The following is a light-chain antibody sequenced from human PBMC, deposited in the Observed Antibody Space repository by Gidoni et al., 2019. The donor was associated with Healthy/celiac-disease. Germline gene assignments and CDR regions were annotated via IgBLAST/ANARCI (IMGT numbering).Light chain of an antibody. J-gene: IGKJ2*01. Sequence: DIQMTQSPSSLSASVGDRVTSTCRASQSISSYLNWYKQQPGKAPKLLIYAASSLQSWVPSRFSGSGSGTAFTLTISSLQPDDFATFYCQQSYSTPPAFGQGTKLEIK. CDR3: QQSYSTPPA. CDR2: AAS. CDR1: QSISSY. V-gene: IGKV1-39*01.